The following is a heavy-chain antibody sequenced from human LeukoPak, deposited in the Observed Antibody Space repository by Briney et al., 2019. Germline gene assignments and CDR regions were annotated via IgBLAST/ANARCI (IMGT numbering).Heavy chain of an antibody. J-gene: IGHJ4*02. Sequence: PSETLSLTCAVYGGSFSGYYWSWIRQPPGKGLEWIGYIYYSGSTNYNPSLKSRVTISVDTSKNQFSLKLSSVTAADTAVYYCARHSSDSSGYYYPLFDYWGQGTLVTVSS. CDR1: GGSFSGYY. D-gene: IGHD3-22*01. CDR3: ARHSSDSSGYYYPLFDY. V-gene: IGHV4-59*08. CDR2: IYYSGST.